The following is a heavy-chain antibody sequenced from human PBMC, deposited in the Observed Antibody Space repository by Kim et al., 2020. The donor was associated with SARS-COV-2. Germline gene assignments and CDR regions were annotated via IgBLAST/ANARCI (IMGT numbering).Heavy chain of an antibody. CDR1: GFTFSDYY. CDR3: ARWGGCSSTSCYYYYYYGMDV. V-gene: IGHV3-11*03. CDR2: ISSSSSYT. J-gene: IGHJ6*02. Sequence: GGSLRFSCAASGFTFSDYYMSWIRQAPGKGLEWVSYISSSSSYTNYADSVKGRFTISRDNAKNSLYLQMNSLRAEDTAVYYCARWGGCSSTSCYYYYYYGMDVWGQGTTVTVSS. D-gene: IGHD2-2*01.